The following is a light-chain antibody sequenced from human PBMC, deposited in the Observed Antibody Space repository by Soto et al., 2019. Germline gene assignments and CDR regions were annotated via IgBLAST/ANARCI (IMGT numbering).Light chain of an antibody. V-gene: IGKV1-39*01. Sequence: DIQMTQSPSTLSASVGDRVTITCRASQSISSWLAWYQQKPGKAPNLLIYAASSLQSGVPSRFSGSGSGTDFTLTISSLQPEDFGTYYCQQSNSAPLTFGGGTKVDIK. CDR1: QSISSW. CDR3: QQSNSAPLT. CDR2: AAS. J-gene: IGKJ4*01.